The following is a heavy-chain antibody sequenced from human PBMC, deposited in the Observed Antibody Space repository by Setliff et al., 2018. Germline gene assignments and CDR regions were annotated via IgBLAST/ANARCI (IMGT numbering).Heavy chain of an antibody. Sequence: SETLSLTCAVSGYSISSGYYWGWIRRPPGKGLEWIGSIYHSGSTYYNPSLKSRVTISVDTSKNQFSLKLSSVTAADTAVYYCARHVLGYSSSYNWFDPWGQGTLVTV. V-gene: IGHV4-38-2*01. CDR2: IYHSGST. D-gene: IGHD6-6*01. CDR1: GYSISSGYY. J-gene: IGHJ5*02. CDR3: ARHVLGYSSSYNWFDP.